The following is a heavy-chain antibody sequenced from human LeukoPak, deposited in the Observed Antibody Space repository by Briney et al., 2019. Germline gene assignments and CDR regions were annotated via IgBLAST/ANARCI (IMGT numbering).Heavy chain of an antibody. V-gene: IGHV4-59*11. D-gene: IGHD1-26*01. J-gene: IGHJ4*02. CDR3: ARDGYSGSSLFDY. CDR1: GGSITSHF. CDR2: IYHSGIT. Sequence: SETLSLTCTVSGGSITSHFWSWIRQPPGKGLEWIGYIYHSGITNYNPSLKSRVTISVDTSKNQFSLKLSSVTAADTAVYYCARDGYSGSSLFDYWGQGTLVTVSS.